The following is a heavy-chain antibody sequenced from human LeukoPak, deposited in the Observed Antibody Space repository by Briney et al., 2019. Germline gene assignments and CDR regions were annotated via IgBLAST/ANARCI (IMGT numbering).Heavy chain of an antibody. D-gene: IGHD1-1*01. V-gene: IGHV1-69*05. CDR1: GGTFSSYA. J-gene: IGHJ6*03. CDR2: IIPIFGTA. Sequence: GASVKVSCKASGGTFSSYAISWVRQAPGQGLEWMGGIIPIFGTANYAQKFQGRVTITTDESTSTAYMELSSLRSEDTAVYYCATVQLERRRGAMGYMDVWGKGTTVTVSS. CDR3: ATVQLERRRGAMGYMDV.